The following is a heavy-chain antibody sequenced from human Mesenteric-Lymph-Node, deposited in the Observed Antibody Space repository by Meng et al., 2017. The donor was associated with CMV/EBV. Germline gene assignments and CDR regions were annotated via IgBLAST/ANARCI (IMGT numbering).Heavy chain of an antibody. Sequence: GESLKISCAASGLTFSDYGMHWVRQAAGKGLEWVTFIHYDGSNKYYADSVRGRFTISRDNSKNMLYLQMNSLRAEDTAVYFCAKSGVVDATPLTHWGQGTLVTVS. D-gene: IGHD2-15*01. J-gene: IGHJ4*02. CDR2: IHYDGSNK. CDR1: GLTFSDYG. V-gene: IGHV3-30*02. CDR3: AKSGVVDATPLTH.